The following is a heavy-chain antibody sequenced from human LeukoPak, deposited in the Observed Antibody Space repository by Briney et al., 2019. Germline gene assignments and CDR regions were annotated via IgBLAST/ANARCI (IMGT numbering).Heavy chain of an antibody. CDR1: GYTFTSYD. D-gene: IGHD4-11*01. Sequence: ASVKVSCKASGYTFTSYDINWVRQATGQGLEWMGWMNPNSGNTGYAQKFQGRVTMTRNTSISTAYMELSSLRSEDTAVYYCARAFGGAVTTDYWGQGTLVTVSS. CDR3: ARAFGGAVTTDY. V-gene: IGHV1-8*01. CDR2: MNPNSGNT. J-gene: IGHJ4*02.